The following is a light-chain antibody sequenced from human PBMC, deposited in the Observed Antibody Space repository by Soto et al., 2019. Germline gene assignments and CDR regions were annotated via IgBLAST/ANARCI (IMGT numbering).Light chain of an antibody. CDR1: SSNIGSNT. Sequence: QAVVTQPPSASGTPGQRVAISCSGSSSNIGSNTVSWYRQLPGTAPKLLIYSNNQRPSGVPDRFSGSKSGTSASLAISGLQSEDEADYYCAAWDDSLNGVVFGGGTKVTVL. CDR3: AAWDDSLNGVV. J-gene: IGLJ2*01. V-gene: IGLV1-44*01. CDR2: SNN.